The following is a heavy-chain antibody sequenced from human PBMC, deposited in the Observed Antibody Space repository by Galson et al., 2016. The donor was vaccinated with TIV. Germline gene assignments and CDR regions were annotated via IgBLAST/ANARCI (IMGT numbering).Heavy chain of an antibody. CDR1: GFTFNNYA. CDR2: ISGIGEIT. J-gene: IGHJ4*02. CDR3: ARGRFWMGTWNALGGDY. D-gene: IGHD1-1*01. Sequence: SLRLSCAASGFTFNNYAMTWVRQAPGKGLEWVSTISGIGEITVYADSVRGHFIISRDNSKNTLYLQMNNLRAEDTAVYYCARGRFWMGTWNALGGDYWGQGTVVTVSS. V-gene: IGHV3-23*01.